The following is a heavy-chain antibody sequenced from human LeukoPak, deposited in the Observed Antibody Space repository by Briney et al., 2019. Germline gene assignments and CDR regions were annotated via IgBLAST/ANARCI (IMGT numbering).Heavy chain of an antibody. V-gene: IGHV3-23*01. CDR3: ATERRVSSGPGLDY. Sequence: PGGSLRLSCAASGFTFSSYAMSWVRQAPGKGLEWVSSISGGIGSTYYADSMKGRFTISRDNSKNTLYLQMNSLRAEDTAVYYCATERRVSSGPGLDYWGQGTLVTVSS. D-gene: IGHD3-22*01. J-gene: IGHJ4*02. CDR2: ISGGIGST. CDR1: GFTFSSYA.